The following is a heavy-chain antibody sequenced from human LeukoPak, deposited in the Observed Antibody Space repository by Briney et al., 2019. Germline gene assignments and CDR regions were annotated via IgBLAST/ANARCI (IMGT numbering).Heavy chain of an antibody. J-gene: IGHJ4*02. CDR2: IYSGGST. D-gene: IGHD4-11*01. CDR1: GFTVSSNY. Sequence: GGTLRLSCAASGFTVSSNYMSWVRQAPGKGLEWVSVIYSGGSTYYADSVKGRFTISRDNSKNTLYLQMNSLRAEDTAVYYCARAGTTGDFDYWGQGTLVTVSS. V-gene: IGHV3-53*01. CDR3: ARAGTTGDFDY.